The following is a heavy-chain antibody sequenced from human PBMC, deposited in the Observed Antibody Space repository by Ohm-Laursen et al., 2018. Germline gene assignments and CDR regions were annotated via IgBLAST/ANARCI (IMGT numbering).Heavy chain of an antibody. J-gene: IGHJ4*02. V-gene: IGHV3-48*03. Sequence: SLRLSCSASGFTFSSFEMSWVRQAPGKGLECVSYISSSGSTTSYADSVKGRFTISRDNAKNSLYLQMNSLRAEDTAVYYCARVMRYYFDYWGQGTLVTVSS. CDR3: ARVMRYYFDY. CDR1: GFTFSSFE. CDR2: ISSSGSTT.